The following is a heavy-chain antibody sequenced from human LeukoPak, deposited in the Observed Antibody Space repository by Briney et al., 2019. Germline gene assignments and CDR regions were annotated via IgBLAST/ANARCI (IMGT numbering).Heavy chain of an antibody. CDR2: IWYDGTNK. J-gene: IGHJ4*02. V-gene: IGHV3-33*01. CDR3: ARDHRAYSLGGLDY. CDR1: GLTFSSYG. Sequence: PGGSLRLSCAASGLTFSSYGMHWVRQAPGKGLEWVAVIWYDGTNKYYADSVKGRFTISRDNSKNTLYLQMNSLRAEDTAVYYCARDHRAYSLGGLDYWGQGTLVTVSS. D-gene: IGHD1-26*01.